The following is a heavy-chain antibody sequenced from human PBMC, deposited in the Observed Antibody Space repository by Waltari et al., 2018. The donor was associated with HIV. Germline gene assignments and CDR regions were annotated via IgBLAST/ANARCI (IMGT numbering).Heavy chain of an antibody. CDR3: ARDTVVVVPASSRAFDI. V-gene: IGHV4-39*07. Sequence: QLQLQESGPGLVKPSETLSLTCTVSGGSISSSSYYWGWIRQPPGKGLGWIGIIYYSGITYYNPSLKSRVTISVDTSKNQFSLKLSSVTAADTAVYYCARDTVVVVPASSRAFDIWGQGTMVTVSS. CDR2: IYYSGIT. J-gene: IGHJ3*02. CDR1: GGSISSSSYY. D-gene: IGHD2-2*01.